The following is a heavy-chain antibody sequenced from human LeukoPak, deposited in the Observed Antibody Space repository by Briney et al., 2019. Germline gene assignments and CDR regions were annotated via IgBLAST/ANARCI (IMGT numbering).Heavy chain of an antibody. CDR3: ANTEYSVWGNDF. D-gene: IGHD2/OR15-2a*01. CDR1: GGSISSSSYY. J-gene: IGHJ3*01. V-gene: IGHV4-39*07. CDR2: IYYSGST. Sequence: SETLSLTCTVSGGSISSSSYYWGGIRKPPGKGLEWIGSIYYSGSTYYNPSLKSRVTISVDTSKNQFSLKLSSVTAADTAIYYCANTEYSVWGNDFWGQGTMITVSS.